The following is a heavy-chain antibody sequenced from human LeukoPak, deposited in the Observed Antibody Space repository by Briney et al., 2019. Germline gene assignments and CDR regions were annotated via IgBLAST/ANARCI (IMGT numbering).Heavy chain of an antibody. D-gene: IGHD6-19*01. V-gene: IGHV3-7*01. CDR1: KFTFSSYW. CDR2: IKQDGSVQ. J-gene: IGHJ5*02. Sequence: GGSLRLSCAASKFTFSSYWMSWVRQAPGKGLEWVTNIKQDGSVQFYMDSLKGRFSVSRDNAKNSLYLQMNGLRVEDTAVYYCTRLQIAVAGPNWFDPWGQGTLVTVSS. CDR3: TRLQIAVAGPNWFDP.